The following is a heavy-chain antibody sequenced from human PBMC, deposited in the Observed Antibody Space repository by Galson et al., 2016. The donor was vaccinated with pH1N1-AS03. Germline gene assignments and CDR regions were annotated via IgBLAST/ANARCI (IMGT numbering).Heavy chain of an antibody. J-gene: IGHJ6*02. CDR2: SGTAGDT. V-gene: IGHV3-13*01. D-gene: IGHD3-10*01. Sequence: SLRLSCAASGFTFSNAWMSWVRQAPGKGLEWVSASGTAGDTYYAGSVKGRFTISRENAKNSLYLQMNSLRAGDTAVYYCARGKEGYFYGMDVWGQGTTVTVSS. CDR1: GFTFSNAW. CDR3: ARGKEGYFYGMDV.